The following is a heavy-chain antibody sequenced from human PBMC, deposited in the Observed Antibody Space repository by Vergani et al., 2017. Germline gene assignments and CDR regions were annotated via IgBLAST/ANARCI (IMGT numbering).Heavy chain of an antibody. CDR3: ARVDYGDYGVTNWFEP. CDR2: ISAYNGKT. J-gene: IGHJ5*02. CDR1: GYTFTSYG. D-gene: IGHD4-17*01. V-gene: IGHV1-18*04. Sequence: QVQLVQSGAEVKKPGASVKVSCKASGYTFTSYGISWVRQAPGQGLEWMGWISAYNGKTNYAQKLQGRVTLTIDTYTSTAYMELRSLRADDTAVYYCARVDYGDYGVTNWFEPWGQGSLVTVSS.